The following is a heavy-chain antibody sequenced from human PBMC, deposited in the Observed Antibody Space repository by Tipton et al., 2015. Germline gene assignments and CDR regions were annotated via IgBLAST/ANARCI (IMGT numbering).Heavy chain of an antibody. J-gene: IGHJ4*02. D-gene: IGHD4-23*01. CDR1: GYNFATYW. V-gene: IGHV5-51*01. Sequence: QLVQSGAEVKKAGESLTISCKGSGYNFATYWIDWVRQKPGKGLEWMGMIFVGDSDARYSPSFQGQVTFSGDKSTSTAYLHWSSLKASDRAVYFCARQGFGGNSIDYWGQGTLVTVSS. CDR2: IFVGDSDA. CDR3: ARQGFGGNSIDY.